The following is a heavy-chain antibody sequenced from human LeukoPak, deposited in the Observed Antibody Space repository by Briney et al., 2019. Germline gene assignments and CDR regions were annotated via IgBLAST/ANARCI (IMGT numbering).Heavy chain of an antibody. Sequence: GESLKISCKVSGYSLTNNWIGWVRQVPGKGLEWMGLIYPGDSDTRYSPSFQGQVTFSVDKSISTAFLQWSSLKASDTAMYYCARQLEGYSSSWGDWGQGTLVTVSS. D-gene: IGHD6-13*01. J-gene: IGHJ4*02. CDR2: IYPGDSDT. V-gene: IGHV5-51*01. CDR3: ARQLEGYSSSWGD. CDR1: GYSLTNNW.